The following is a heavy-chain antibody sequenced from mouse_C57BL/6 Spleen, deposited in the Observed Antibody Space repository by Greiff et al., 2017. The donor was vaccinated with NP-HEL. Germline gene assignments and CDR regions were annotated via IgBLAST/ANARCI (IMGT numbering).Heavy chain of an antibody. V-gene: IGHV1-61*01. CDR1: GYTFTSYW. D-gene: IGHD1-1*01. Sequence: QVQLQQPGAELVRPGSSVKLSCKASGYTFTSYWMDWVKQRPGQGLEWIGNIYPSDSETHYNQKFKDKATLTVDKSSSTAYMQLSSLTSEDSAVYYCARSILRSPYWGQGTTLTVSS. CDR3: ARSILRSPY. J-gene: IGHJ2*01. CDR2: IYPSDSET.